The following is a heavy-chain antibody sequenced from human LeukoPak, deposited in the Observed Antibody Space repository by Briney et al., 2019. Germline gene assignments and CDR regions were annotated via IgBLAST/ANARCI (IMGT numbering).Heavy chain of an antibody. D-gene: IGHD1-26*01. CDR1: GYTFTSYG. Sequence: GASVKVSCKASGYTFTSYGISWVRQAPGQGLEWMGWISAYNGNTNYAQKLQGRVTMTTDTSTSTAYMELRSLRSDDTAGYYCARHSALWQRSDIVGATRVAFDIWGQGTMVTVSS. J-gene: IGHJ3*02. CDR2: ISAYNGNT. V-gene: IGHV1-18*01. CDR3: ARHSALWQRSDIVGATRVAFDI.